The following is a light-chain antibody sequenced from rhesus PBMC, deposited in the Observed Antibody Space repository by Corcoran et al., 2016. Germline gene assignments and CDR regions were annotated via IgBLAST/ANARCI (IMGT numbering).Light chain of an antibody. CDR2: KAS. V-gene: IGKV1-21*01. Sequence: DIQMTQSPSSLSASVGERVTITCRASQGLGTWLAWYQVKPGKAPKLLIYKASSLQGGVPSRFSGSGTGTDFTLTISSLPPEVFATYYCQQCNSPPWTFGQGTKVEI. J-gene: IGKJ1*01. CDR3: QQCNSPPWT. CDR1: QGLGTW.